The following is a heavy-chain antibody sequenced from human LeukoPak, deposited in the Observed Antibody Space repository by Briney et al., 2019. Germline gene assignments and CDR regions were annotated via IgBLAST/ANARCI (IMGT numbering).Heavy chain of an antibody. CDR1: GGSITSYY. V-gene: IGHV4-59*13. CDR3: EREPNY. Sequence: SETLFLTCTVAGGSITSYYWSWSRQAPGKGLEWVGYIYWYGSTNYNPSLQSRVTISVDTSKNQFSLKLSSVTAADTAVYYCEREPNYWGQGTLVTVST. J-gene: IGHJ4*02. CDR2: IYWYGST.